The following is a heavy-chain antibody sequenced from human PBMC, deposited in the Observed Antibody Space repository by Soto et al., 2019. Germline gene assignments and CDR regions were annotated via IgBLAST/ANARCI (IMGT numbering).Heavy chain of an antibody. Sequence: GGSLRLSCAASGFTFSSYAMSWVRQAPGKGLEWVSAISGSGGSTYYADSVKGRFTISRDNSKNTLYLQMNSLRAEDTAVYYCAKDPYGSGSYYILYYFDYWGQGTLVTVSS. D-gene: IGHD3-10*01. CDR1: GFTFSSYA. CDR3: AKDPYGSGSYYILYYFDY. J-gene: IGHJ4*02. V-gene: IGHV3-23*01. CDR2: ISGSGGST.